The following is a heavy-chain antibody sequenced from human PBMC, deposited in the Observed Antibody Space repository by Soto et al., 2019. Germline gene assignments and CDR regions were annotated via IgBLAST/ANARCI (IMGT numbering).Heavy chain of an antibody. V-gene: IGHV3-23*01. J-gene: IGHJ4*02. D-gene: IGHD3-3*01. CDR2: ISASGSTT. CDR1: GFTFINYA. CDR3: VKDASRYDYWSGRDQYYLDS. Sequence: GGSLRLSCAASGFTFINYAMTWVRQAPGRGLEWVSAISASGSTTHYADSVKGRFTVSRDSSRNTLYLQMNSLSPEDTANYYCVKDASRYDYWSGRDQYYLDSWGQGILVTVSS.